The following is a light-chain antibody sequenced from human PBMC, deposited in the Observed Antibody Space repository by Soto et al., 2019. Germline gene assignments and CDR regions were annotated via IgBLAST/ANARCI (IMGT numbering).Light chain of an antibody. CDR3: LAWDTSLRACV. CDR2: DNN. CDR1: SSNIGNNY. V-gene: IGLV1-51*01. J-gene: IGLJ3*02. Sequence: QSVLTQPPSVSAAPGQKVTISCSGSSSNIGNNYVSWYQQLPGTAPKLLIYDNNKRPSGIPDRFSGSKSGTSATLGITGLQTGDEADYYCLAWDTSLRACVFGGGTKLTVL.